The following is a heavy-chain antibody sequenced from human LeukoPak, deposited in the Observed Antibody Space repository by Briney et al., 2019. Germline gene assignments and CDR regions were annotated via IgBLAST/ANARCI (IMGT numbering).Heavy chain of an antibody. CDR2: INDRGST. V-gene: IGHV4-59*02. CDR1: GDSVRSYY. Sequence: PSETLSLTCTVSGDSVRSYYWSWIRQPPGQGLEWLGHINDRGSTNYNPSLKGRVTISIDTSKNQFSLKVNSVAAADTAVYYCVRDSRYGSGWFEDGLDFWGEGTTVTVSS. D-gene: IGHD6-13*01. J-gene: IGHJ6*04. CDR3: VRDSRYGSGWFEDGLDF.